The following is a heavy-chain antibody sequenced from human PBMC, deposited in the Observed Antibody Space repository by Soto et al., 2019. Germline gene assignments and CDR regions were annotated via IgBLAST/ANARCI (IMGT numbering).Heavy chain of an antibody. Sequence: TLSLTCTFSGGSINSGGYYWNWIREHPVKGLEWIGYISYSETTYYKPSLKSRVTISVDSSKNQFSLKLSSVTAADTAVYYCARERAGTHDWGVFDYWGQGSLVTVSS. J-gene: IGHJ4*02. CDR2: ISYSETT. D-gene: IGHD7-27*01. CDR1: GGSINSGGYY. CDR3: ARERAGTHDWGVFDY. V-gene: IGHV4-31*03.